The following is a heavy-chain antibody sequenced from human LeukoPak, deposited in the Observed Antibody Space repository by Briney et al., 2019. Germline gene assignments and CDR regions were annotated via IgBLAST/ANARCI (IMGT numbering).Heavy chain of an antibody. CDR3: AKDFRKSTRITMIVVAPLGGYYFDY. Sequence: GGSLRLSCAASGFTFSSYAMSWVRQAPGKGLEWVSAISGSGGSTYYADSVKGRFTISRDNSKNTLYLQMNSLRAEDTAVYYCAKDFRKSTRITMIVVAPLGGYYFDYWGQGTLVTVSS. CDR2: ISGSGGST. V-gene: IGHV3-23*01. D-gene: IGHD3-22*01. J-gene: IGHJ4*02. CDR1: GFTFSSYA.